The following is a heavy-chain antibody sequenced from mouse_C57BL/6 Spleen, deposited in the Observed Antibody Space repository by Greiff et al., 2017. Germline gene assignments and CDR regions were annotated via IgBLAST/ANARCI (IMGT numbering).Heavy chain of an antibody. V-gene: IGHV1-50*01. CDR1: GYTFTSYW. D-gene: IGHD4-1*01. CDR3: ARYGLGRPLDY. Sequence: QVQLQQPGAELVKPGASVNLSCKASGYTFTSYWMQWVKQRPGQGLEWIGELDPSDSYTNYNQKFKGKATLTVDTSSSTAYMQLSSLTSEDSAVYYCARYGLGRPLDYWGQGTTLTVSS. J-gene: IGHJ2*01. CDR2: LDPSDSYT.